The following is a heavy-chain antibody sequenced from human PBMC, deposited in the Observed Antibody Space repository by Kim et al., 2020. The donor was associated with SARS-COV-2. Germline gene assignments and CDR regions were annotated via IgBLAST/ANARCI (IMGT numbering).Heavy chain of an antibody. CDR3: ARDSDY. V-gene: IGHV3-53*01. J-gene: IGHJ4*02. CDR2: SDDST. Sequence: SDDSTYYADSGKGRFTLSRDNSKNTLHLQMNSLRAEDTAVYYCARDSDYWGQGTLVTVSS.